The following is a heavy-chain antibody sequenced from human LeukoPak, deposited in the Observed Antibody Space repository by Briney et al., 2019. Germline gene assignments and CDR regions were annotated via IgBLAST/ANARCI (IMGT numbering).Heavy chain of an antibody. D-gene: IGHD1-26*01. V-gene: IGHV1-69*13. CDR1: GGTFSSYA. CDR3: AREGNSGSHAY. J-gene: IGHJ4*02. CDR2: IIPIFGTA. Sequence: ASVKVSCKSSGGTFSSYAISWVRQAPGQGLEWVGGIIPIFGTANYAQKFQGRVTITADESTSTAYMELSSLRSEDTAVYYCAREGNSGSHAYWGQGTLVTVSS.